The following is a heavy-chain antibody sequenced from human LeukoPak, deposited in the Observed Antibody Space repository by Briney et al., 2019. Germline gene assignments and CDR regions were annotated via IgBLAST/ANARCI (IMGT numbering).Heavy chain of an antibody. J-gene: IGHJ4*02. CDR3: ARHISSRFFDY. V-gene: IGHV4-39*01. CDR2: INYSGTT. CDR1: GGSITNNNYY. D-gene: IGHD3-3*01. Sequence: SETLSLTCIVSGGSITNNNYYWGWIRQPPGKGLEWIGSINYSGTTYNNPSLKGRVTIFVDTSKNQFSLKLSSVAAADTAVYYCARHISSRFFDYWGQGTLVTVSS.